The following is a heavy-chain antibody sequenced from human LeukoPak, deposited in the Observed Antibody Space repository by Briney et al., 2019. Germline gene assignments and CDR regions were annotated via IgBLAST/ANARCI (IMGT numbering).Heavy chain of an antibody. J-gene: IGHJ5*02. CDR3: AKHLTNAYYDMIWFDP. Sequence: SETLSLTCSVSGGSISSHYWSWIRQPPGKGLEWIGYIYYSGSTNHNPSLKSRVTISVDRSKNQFSLKLRSVTAADTAVYYCAKHLTNAYYDMIWFDPWGQGTLVTVSS. D-gene: IGHD3-22*01. CDR2: IYYSGST. V-gene: IGHV4-59*11. CDR1: GGSISSHY.